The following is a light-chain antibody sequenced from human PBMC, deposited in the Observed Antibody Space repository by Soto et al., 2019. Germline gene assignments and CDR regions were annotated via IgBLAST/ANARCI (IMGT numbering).Light chain of an antibody. Sequence: EIVLTQSPATLSLSPGERATLSCRASQSVSSYLAWYQQKPGQAPRLLIYDASNRATGIPARFSGSGSGTDFTLPISSLEPEDFAVYYCQQRSNWPLFGQGTRLEIK. CDR3: QQRSNWPL. J-gene: IGKJ5*01. CDR2: DAS. CDR1: QSVSSY. V-gene: IGKV3-11*01.